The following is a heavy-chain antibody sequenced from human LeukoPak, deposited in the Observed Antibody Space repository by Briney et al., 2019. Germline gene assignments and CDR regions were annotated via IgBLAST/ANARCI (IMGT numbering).Heavy chain of an antibody. CDR2: KSYDGSNK. D-gene: IGHD2-2*01. CDR3: ARGGFVVVPAASYFDY. J-gene: IGHJ4*02. Sequence: GGSLRLSCAASGFTFSSYAMHWVRQAPGKGLEWVAVKSYDGSNKYYADSVKGRFTISRDNSKNTLYLQMNSLRAEDTAVYYCARGGFVVVPAASYFDYWGQGTLVTVSS. CDR1: GFTFSSYA. V-gene: IGHV3-30*01.